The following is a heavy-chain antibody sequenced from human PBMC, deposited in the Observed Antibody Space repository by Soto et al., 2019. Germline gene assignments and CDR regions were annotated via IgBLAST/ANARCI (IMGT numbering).Heavy chain of an antibody. CDR3: ARDHEWGRDIVVVPAAIGGWFDP. Sequence: QVQLVQSGAEVKKPGSSVKVSCKASGGTFSSYTISWVRQAPGQGLEWMGRIIPILGIANYAQKFQGRVTITADKSTSTAYMELSSLRSEDTAVYYCARDHEWGRDIVVVPAAIGGWFDPWGQGTLVTVSS. CDR1: GGTFSSYT. J-gene: IGHJ5*02. V-gene: IGHV1-69*08. D-gene: IGHD2-2*01. CDR2: IIPILGIA.